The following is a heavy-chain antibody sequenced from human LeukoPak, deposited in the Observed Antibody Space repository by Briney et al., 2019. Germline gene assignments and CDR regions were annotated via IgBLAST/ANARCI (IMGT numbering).Heavy chain of an antibody. D-gene: IGHD5-12*01. J-gene: IGHJ5*02. CDR2: IYYSGST. CDR1: GGSISSGGYY. CDR3: ARGRSDSGYGWFDP. Sequence: SQTLSLTCTVPGGSISSGGYYRSSIRQHPGKGLEWIGYIYYSGSTYYNPSLKSRVTISVDTSKNQFSLKLSSVTAADTAVYYCARGRSDSGYGWFDPWGQGTLVTVSS. V-gene: IGHV4-31*03.